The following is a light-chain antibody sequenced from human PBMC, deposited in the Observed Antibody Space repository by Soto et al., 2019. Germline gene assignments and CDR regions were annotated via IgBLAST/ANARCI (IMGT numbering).Light chain of an antibody. CDR1: SSNIGSNT. CDR2: SNN. Sequence: QSVLTQPPSASGTPGQRVTISCSGSSSNIGSNTVNWYQQLPGTAPKLLIYSNNQRPSGVPDRFSGSKSGTSASLAISGLKSEDEADYYCGAWDDSLNGPVFGGGTKLTVL. V-gene: IGLV1-44*01. J-gene: IGLJ2*01. CDR3: GAWDDSLNGPV.